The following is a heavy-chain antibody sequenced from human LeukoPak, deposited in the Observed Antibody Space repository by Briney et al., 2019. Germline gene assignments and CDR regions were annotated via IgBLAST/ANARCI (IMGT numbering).Heavy chain of an antibody. J-gene: IGHJ6*02. CDR2: ITGSGGTT. Sequence: GGSLRLSCAASGFTFRTYSMSWVRQAPGKGLEWVSTITGSGGTTNYADSVKGRFTISRDNSKNTLSLQVNSLSAEDTAVYYCAKGRYCDSTTCAYHGLDVWGQGTTVTVSS. V-gene: IGHV3-23*01. D-gene: IGHD2-2*01. CDR1: GFTFRTYS. CDR3: AKGRYCDSTTCAYHGLDV.